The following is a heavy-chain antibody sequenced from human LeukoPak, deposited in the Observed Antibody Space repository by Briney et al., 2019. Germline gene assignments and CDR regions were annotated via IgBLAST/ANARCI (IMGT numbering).Heavy chain of an antibody. D-gene: IGHD3-22*01. CDR1: GFTFSSYW. V-gene: IGHV3-74*01. CDR2: IKSDGST. Sequence: GGSLRLSCAASGFTFSSYWMHWVRHAPGKGLVWVSRIKSDGSTNYADSVEGRFAISRDNAKNTVSLQMSSLRAEDTGVYYCARAPSEIGGYYPEYFRHWGQGTLVTVSS. J-gene: IGHJ1*01. CDR3: ARAPSEIGGYYPEYFRH.